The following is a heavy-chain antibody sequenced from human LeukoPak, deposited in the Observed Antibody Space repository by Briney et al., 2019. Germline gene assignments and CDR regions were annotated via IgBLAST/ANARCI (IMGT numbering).Heavy chain of an antibody. CDR3: VRHYQPNPGLGDV. D-gene: IGHD1-14*01. CDR2: IYSGGST. CDR1: GFTVSSNY. Sequence: GGSLRLSCAASGFTVSSNYMSWVRQAPGKGLEWVSVIYSGGSTYYADSVKGRFTISRDNAENSLYLQMNSLRVEDTAGFYCVRHYQPNPGLGDVWGQGTTVTVSS. J-gene: IGHJ6*02. V-gene: IGHV3-66*04.